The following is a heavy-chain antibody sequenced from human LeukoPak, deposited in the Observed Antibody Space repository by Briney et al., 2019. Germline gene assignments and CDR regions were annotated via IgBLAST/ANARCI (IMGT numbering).Heavy chain of an antibody. J-gene: IGHJ5*02. D-gene: IGHD2-2*01. CDR1: GYTFTSYD. CDR3: ARSAYCSSTSCRSWFDP. Sequence: ASVKVSXKASGYTFTSYDINWVRQATGQGLEWMGWMNPNSGNTGYAQKFQGRVTITRNTSISTAYMELSSLRSEDTAVYYCARSAYCSSTSCRSWFDPWGQGTLVTVSS. V-gene: IGHV1-8*03. CDR2: MNPNSGNT.